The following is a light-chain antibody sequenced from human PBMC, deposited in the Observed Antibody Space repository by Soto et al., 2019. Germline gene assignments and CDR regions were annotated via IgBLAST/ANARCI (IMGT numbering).Light chain of an antibody. Sequence: TQSPSSLSASVGDRVTITCRASQSVSSTYLAWYQQQPGQAPRLLIYGASNRATGIPDRFSGSGSGTDFTLTISRLEPEDFAVYYCQQYGSSSWTFGQGTKV. CDR1: QSVSSTY. CDR2: GAS. CDR3: QQYGSSSWT. V-gene: IGKV3-20*01. J-gene: IGKJ1*01.